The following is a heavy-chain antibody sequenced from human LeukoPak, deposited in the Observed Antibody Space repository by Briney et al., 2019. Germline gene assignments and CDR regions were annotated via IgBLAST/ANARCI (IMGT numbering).Heavy chain of an antibody. D-gene: IGHD5-12*01. CDR1: GFTFSSYA. Sequence: GGSLRLSCAASGFTFSSYAMSWVRQAPGKGLEWVSAISGSGGSTYYADSVKGRFTISRDNSKNTLYLQMNSLRSDDTAVYYCARDLPIVAPGPFPYYYGMDVWGQGTTVTVSS. J-gene: IGHJ6*02. CDR3: ARDLPIVAPGPFPYYYGMDV. CDR2: ISGSGGST. V-gene: IGHV3-23*01.